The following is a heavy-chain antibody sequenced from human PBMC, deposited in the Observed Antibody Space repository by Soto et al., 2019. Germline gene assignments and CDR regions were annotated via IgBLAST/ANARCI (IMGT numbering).Heavy chain of an antibody. V-gene: IGHV3-23*01. D-gene: IGHD3-16*02. CDR1: GFTFSSYA. CDR3: AKDFQYYDYVWGSYRSEYFQH. Sequence: GGSLRLSCAASGFTFSSYAMSWVRQAPGKGLEWVSAISGSGGSTYYADSVKGRFTISRDNSENTLYLQMNSLRAEDTAVYYCAKDFQYYDYVWGSYRSEYFQHWGQGTLVTVSS. CDR2: ISGSGGST. J-gene: IGHJ1*01.